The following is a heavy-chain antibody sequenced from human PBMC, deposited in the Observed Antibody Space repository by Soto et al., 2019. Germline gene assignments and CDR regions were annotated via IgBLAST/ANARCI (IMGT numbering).Heavy chain of an antibody. CDR2: INHSGST. CDR3: ARSCSGGSCYRNYYYYGMDV. Sequence: SETLSLTCAVYGGSFSGYYWSWIRQPPGKGLEWIGEINHSGSTNYNPSLKSRVAISVDTSKNQFSLKLSSVTAADTAVYYCARSCSGGSCYRNYYYYGMDVWGQGTTVTVSS. V-gene: IGHV4-34*01. D-gene: IGHD2-15*01. CDR1: GGSFSGYY. J-gene: IGHJ6*02.